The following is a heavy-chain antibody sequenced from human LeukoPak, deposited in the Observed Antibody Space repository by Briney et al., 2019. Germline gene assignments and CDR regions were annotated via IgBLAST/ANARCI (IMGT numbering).Heavy chain of an antibody. D-gene: IGHD3-22*01. J-gene: IGHJ4*02. CDR2: INHSGIT. CDR3: ARDRETYYYDSSGFDY. Sequence: SETLSLTCAVYGVSFSDYYWSWIRQPPGKGLEWIGEINHSGITNYSPSLKSRVTISVDTSKNQFSLKLSSVTAADTAVYYCARDRETYYYDSSGFDYWGQGTLVTVSS. CDR1: GVSFSDYY. V-gene: IGHV4-34*01.